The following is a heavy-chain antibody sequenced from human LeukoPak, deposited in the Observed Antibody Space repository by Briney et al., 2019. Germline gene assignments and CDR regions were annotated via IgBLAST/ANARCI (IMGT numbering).Heavy chain of an antibody. CDR1: GFTFTSSV. CDR2: IVVGSGNT. CDR3: AASGIVGSTGNYYYYYMDV. J-gene: IGHJ6*03. V-gene: IGHV1-58*01. D-gene: IGHD1-26*01. Sequence: GASVKVSCKASGFTFTSSVVQWVRQARGQRLEWIGSIVVGSGNTNYAQKFQERLTITRDMSTSTAYMELRSLRSEDTAVYYCAASGIVGSTGNYYYYYMDVWGKGTTVTVS.